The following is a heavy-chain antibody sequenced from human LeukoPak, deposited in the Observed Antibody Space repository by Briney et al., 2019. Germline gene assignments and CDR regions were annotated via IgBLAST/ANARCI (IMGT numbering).Heavy chain of an antibody. CDR3: AKDRTWLASVDAFDI. D-gene: IGHD6-19*01. J-gene: IGHJ3*02. CDR1: GFTFSSYG. Sequence: PGGSLRLSCAASGFTFSSYGMHWVRQAPGKGLEWVAFIRYDGSNKYYADSVKGRFTISRDNSKNTLYLQMNSLRAEDTAVYYCAKDRTWLASVDAFDIWGQGTMVTVSS. CDR2: IRYDGSNK. V-gene: IGHV3-30*02.